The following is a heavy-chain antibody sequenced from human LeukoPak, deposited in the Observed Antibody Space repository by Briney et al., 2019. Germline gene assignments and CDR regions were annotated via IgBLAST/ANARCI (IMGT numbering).Heavy chain of an antibody. J-gene: IGHJ4*02. Sequence: ASVKVSCKASGYTFTGYHIHWVRQAPGQGLEWMAWTNPNSGGTHFAEKFQGRVTMTRVTSISTAFLELRRLRSDDTAVYYCARLSIGEDYFDFWGQGTLVTVSS. CDR2: TNPNSGGT. D-gene: IGHD3-10*01. CDR3: ARLSIGEDYFDF. CDR1: GYTFTGYH. V-gene: IGHV1-2*02.